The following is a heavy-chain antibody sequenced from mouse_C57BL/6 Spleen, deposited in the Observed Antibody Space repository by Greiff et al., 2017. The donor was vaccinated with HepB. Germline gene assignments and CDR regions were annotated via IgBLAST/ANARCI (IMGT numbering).Heavy chain of an antibody. J-gene: IGHJ2*01. Sequence: EVKLMESGAELVKPGASVKLSCTASGFNIKDYYMHWVKQRTEQGLEWIGRIDPEDGETKYAPKFQGKATITADTSSNTAYLQLSSLTAEDTAVYYCACYYYGSSFDYWGQGTTLTVSS. CDR1: GFNIKDYY. V-gene: IGHV14-2*01. D-gene: IGHD1-1*01. CDR2: IDPEDGET. CDR3: ACYYYGSSFDY.